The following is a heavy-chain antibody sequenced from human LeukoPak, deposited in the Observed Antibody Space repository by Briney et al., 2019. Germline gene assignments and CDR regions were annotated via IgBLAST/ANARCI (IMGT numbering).Heavy chain of an antibody. CDR2: INPSGGRT. Sequence: ASVKVSCKTSGYTFTNYYIHWVRRAPGQGLEWMGKINPSGGRTSYPQKFQGRVTMTRDTSTTTVYMELSTLRSEDTAIYYCARGYCSGGGCSVLDAFDGWGQGTMVTVSS. CDR1: GYTFTNYY. J-gene: IGHJ3*01. D-gene: IGHD2-15*01. CDR3: ARGYCSGGGCSVLDAFDG. V-gene: IGHV1-46*01.